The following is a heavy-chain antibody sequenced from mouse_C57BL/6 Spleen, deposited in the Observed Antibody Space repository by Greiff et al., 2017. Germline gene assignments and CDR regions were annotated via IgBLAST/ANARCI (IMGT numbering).Heavy chain of an antibody. J-gene: IGHJ2*01. CDR2: IDPSHGYT. CDR1: GYTFTTYW. D-gene: IGHD1-1*01. Sequence: QVQLQQSGAELVMPGASVKLSCKASGYTFTTYWMHWVKQRPGQGLAWIAEIDPSHGYTNYNQPFKGKATLTADKSSSTAYMQLSRLTSEDSAVDYCARCDGSQDYFDYWGQGTTLTVSS. V-gene: IGHV1-69*01. CDR3: ARCDGSQDYFDY.